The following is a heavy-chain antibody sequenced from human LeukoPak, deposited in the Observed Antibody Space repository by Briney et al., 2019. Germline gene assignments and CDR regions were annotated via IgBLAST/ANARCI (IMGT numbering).Heavy chain of an antibody. Sequence: PGGSLRLSCAASGFTFSSYTMIWVRQAPGKGLEWVSAISGSGDSTSYADSVKGRFTTSRDTSKNTLYLQMNSLRAEDTAVYYCAKGHSSTWYGTDVWGEGTTVTVSS. V-gene: IGHV3-23*01. D-gene: IGHD6-13*01. CDR1: GFTFSSYT. J-gene: IGHJ6*04. CDR2: ISGSGDST. CDR3: AKGHSSTWYGTDV.